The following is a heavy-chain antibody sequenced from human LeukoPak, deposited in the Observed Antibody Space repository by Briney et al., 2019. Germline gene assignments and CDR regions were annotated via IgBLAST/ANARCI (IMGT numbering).Heavy chain of an antibody. Sequence: GGSLRLSCAASGFTFSSYSMNWVRQAPGKGLEWVSSISSSSSYIYYADLVKGRFTISRDNAKNSLYLQMNSLRAEDTAVYYCASATIPRDTAMVTNYWGQGTLVTVSS. D-gene: IGHD5-18*01. CDR1: GFTFSSYS. V-gene: IGHV3-21*01. CDR3: ASATIPRDTAMVTNY. CDR2: ISSSSSYI. J-gene: IGHJ4*02.